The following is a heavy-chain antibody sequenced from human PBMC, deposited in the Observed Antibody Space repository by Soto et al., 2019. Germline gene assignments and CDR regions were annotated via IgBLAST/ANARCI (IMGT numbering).Heavy chain of an antibody. V-gene: IGHV3-33*03. J-gene: IGHJ4*02. CDR1: GFTFSPYG. Sequence: QVQLVESGGGVVQPGRSLRLSCAASGFTFSPYGMHWVRQAPGKGLEWVAVIWYDGSNQYYADSVKGRFTITRDNSKNTLYLQMTSLRAEDTAVYYCAKDDGLGSGWHILDYWGQGTLVTVSS. CDR2: IWYDGSNQ. CDR3: AKDDGLGSGWHILDY. D-gene: IGHD6-19*01.